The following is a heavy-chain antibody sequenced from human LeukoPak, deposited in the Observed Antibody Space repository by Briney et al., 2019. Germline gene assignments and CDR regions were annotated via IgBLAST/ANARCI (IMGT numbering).Heavy chain of an antibody. J-gene: IGHJ4*02. CDR1: GFSLSTSGVG. D-gene: IGHD3-22*01. V-gene: IGHV2-5*01. Sequence: SGPTLVNPTQTLTLTCTFSGFSLSTSGVGVGWIRQPPGKALEWLALIYWNDDKRYSPSLKSRLTITKDTSKNQVVLTMTNMDPVDTATYYCAHITLESYDGSGYLLDYWGQGTLVTVSS. CDR3: AHITLESYDGSGYLLDY. CDR2: IYWNDDK.